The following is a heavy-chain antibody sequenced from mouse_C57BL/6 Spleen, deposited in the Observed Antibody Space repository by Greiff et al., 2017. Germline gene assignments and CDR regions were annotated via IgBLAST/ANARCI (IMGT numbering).Heavy chain of an antibody. J-gene: IGHJ4*01. Sequence: VQLKQSGPELVKPGASVKISCKASGYTFTDYNMDWVKQSHGKSLEWIGDINPNNGGTIYNQKFKGKATLTVDKSSSTAYMELRSLTSEDTAVYYCARPRQLRPYYYAMDYWGQGTSVTVSS. CDR2: INPNNGGT. CDR1: GYTFTDYN. CDR3: ARPRQLRPYYYAMDY. D-gene: IGHD3-2*02. V-gene: IGHV1-18*01.